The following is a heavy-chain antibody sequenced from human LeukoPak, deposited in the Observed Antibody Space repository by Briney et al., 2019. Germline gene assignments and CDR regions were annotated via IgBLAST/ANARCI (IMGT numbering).Heavy chain of an antibody. J-gene: IGHJ5*02. D-gene: IGHD6-13*01. V-gene: IGHV4-39*01. CDR2: IYYSGST. Sequence: PSETLSLTCTVSGGSISSSSYYWGWIRQPPGKGLEWIGSIYYSGSTYYNPSLKSRVTISVDTSKNQFSLKLSSVTAADTAVYYCARHFEIAAAGIYWWFDPWGQGTLVTVSS. CDR1: GGSISSSSYY. CDR3: ARHFEIAAAGIYWWFDP.